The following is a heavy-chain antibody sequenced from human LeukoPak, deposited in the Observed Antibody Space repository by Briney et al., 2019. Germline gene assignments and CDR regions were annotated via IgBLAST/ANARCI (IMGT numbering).Heavy chain of an antibody. CDR1: GYTFVSHG. J-gene: IGHJ6*02. V-gene: IGHV1-18*01. CDR2: ISAYNGYT. Sequence: GASVKVSCKASGYTFVSHGISWVRQAPGQVLVWMGWISAYNGYTNYAQKLQGRVTMTTDTSTSTAYMELSSLRSDDTAVYYCAKDSTYYDVLTGNYYYYYGMDVWGQGTTVTVSS. CDR3: AKDSTYYDVLTGNYYYYYGMDV. D-gene: IGHD3-9*01.